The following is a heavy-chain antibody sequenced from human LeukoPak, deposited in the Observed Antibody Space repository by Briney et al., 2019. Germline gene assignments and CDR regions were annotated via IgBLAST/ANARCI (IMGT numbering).Heavy chain of an antibody. Sequence: GGTLRLSCAASGFTFSSHGMNWVRQAPGKGLEWVSGISPSGGITYYTDSVKGRFTISRDNSKNTLYLQMNSLRAEDTAVYYCARAYYYDSSGYSYYFDYWGQGTLVIVSS. V-gene: IGHV3-23*01. CDR3: ARAYYYDSSGYSYYFDY. CDR1: GFTFSSHG. CDR2: ISPSGGIT. J-gene: IGHJ4*02. D-gene: IGHD3-22*01.